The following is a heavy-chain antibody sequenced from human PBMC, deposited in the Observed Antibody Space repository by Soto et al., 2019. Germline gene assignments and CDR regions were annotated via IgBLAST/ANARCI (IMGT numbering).Heavy chain of an antibody. CDR1: GGSISSYS. CDR3: ARHLVEYSTSSGFDY. CDR2: IYYSGST. J-gene: IGHJ4*02. D-gene: IGHD6-6*01. V-gene: IGHV4-59*08. Sequence: SETLSLTCTVSGGSISSYSWSWIRQPPGKGLEWIGYIYYSGSTNYNPSLKSRVTISVDTSKNQFSLKLRSVTAADTAVYYCARHLVEYSTSSGFDYWDQGSL.